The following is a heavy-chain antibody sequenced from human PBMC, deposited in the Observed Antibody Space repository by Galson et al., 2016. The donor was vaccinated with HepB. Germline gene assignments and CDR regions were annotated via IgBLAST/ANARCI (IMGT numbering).Heavy chain of an antibody. V-gene: IGHV1-69*13. CDR1: EDTLSSHA. J-gene: IGHJ4*02. CDR2: IIPIFGTA. D-gene: IGHD3-3*01. Sequence: SVKVSCKASEDTLSSHAISWVRQAPGQGLQWIGGIIPIFGTAKYAEEFQGRVTITADESTSTAYMELSSLRSEDTAVYYCARDQRITISGGYYDYWGQGTLVTVSS. CDR3: ARDQRITISGGYYDY.